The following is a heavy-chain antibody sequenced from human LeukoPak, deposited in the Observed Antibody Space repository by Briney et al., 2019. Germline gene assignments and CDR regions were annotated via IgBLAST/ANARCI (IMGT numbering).Heavy chain of an antibody. CDR2: INHSGST. Sequence: SETLSLTCAAIGGSLSGYYGSWFRSPPGKKLEWIGEINHSGSTNYNPSLKSRVTISIDTSKNQLSLKLSSVTAADTAVYYCARLDYGDLLFDYWGQGTLVTVSS. CDR1: GGSLSGYY. CDR3: ARLDYGDLLFDY. J-gene: IGHJ4*02. V-gene: IGHV4-34*01. D-gene: IGHD4-17*01.